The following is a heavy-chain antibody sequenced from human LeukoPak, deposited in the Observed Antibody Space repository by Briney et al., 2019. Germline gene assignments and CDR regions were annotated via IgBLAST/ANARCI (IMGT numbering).Heavy chain of an antibody. CDR3: ARGYCTNAVCSLGPTQA. Sequence: SETLSLTCTVSGGSVSSSSYYWGWIRQPPGKGLVWIGSIYYSGSTYYNPSLKSRVTISVDTSKNQFSLKLSSVTAADTAVYYCARGYCTNAVCSLGPTQAWGQGTLVTVSS. CDR2: IYYSGST. J-gene: IGHJ4*02. V-gene: IGHV4-39*07. CDR1: GGSVSSSSYY. D-gene: IGHD2-8*01.